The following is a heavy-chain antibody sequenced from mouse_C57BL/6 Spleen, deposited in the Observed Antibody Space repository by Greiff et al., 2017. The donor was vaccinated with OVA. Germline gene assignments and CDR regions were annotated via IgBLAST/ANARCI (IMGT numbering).Heavy chain of an antibody. J-gene: IGHJ4*01. Sequence: VQLQQSGPGLVQPSQSLSITCTVSGFSLTSYGVHWVRQSPGKGLEWLGVLWSGGSSDYNAAFMSSLSITKDNTKSQEFFKMNRLQADDTAIYYWALNDGEAMDYGGQGTSVTVAS. CDR1: GFSLTSYG. CDR2: LWSGGSS. D-gene: IGHD2-12*01. V-gene: IGHV2-5*01. CDR3: ALNDGEAMDY.